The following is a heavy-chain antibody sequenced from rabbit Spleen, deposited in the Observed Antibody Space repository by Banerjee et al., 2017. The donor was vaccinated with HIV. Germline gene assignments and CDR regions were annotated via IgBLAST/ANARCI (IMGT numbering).Heavy chain of an antibody. D-gene: IGHD8-1*01. CDR2: IYVRNSNT. CDR3: ARDTGTSFSTYGMDL. J-gene: IGHJ6*01. CDR1: GFSFSSGQW. Sequence: EESGGDLVKPEGSLTLTCTASGFSFSSGQWICWVRQAPGKGLEWIACIYVRNSNTYYANWAKGRFTISKTSSTTVSLQMTSLTAADTATYFCARDTGTSFSTYGMDLWGQGTLVTVS. V-gene: IGHV1S45*01.